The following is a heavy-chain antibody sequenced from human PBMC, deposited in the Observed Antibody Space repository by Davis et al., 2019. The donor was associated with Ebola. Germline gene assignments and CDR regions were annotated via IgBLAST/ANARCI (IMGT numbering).Heavy chain of an antibody. CDR1: GFTFSSYA. V-gene: IGHV3-30-3*01. CDR3: ARDFGVEIGVVPAAKMFYFDY. CDR2: ISYDGSNK. J-gene: IGHJ4*02. Sequence: PGGSLRLSCAASGFTFSSYAMHWVRQAPGKGLEWVAVISYDGSNKYYADPVKGRFTISRDNSKNTLYLQMTSLRAEDTAVYYCARDFGVEIGVVPAAKMFYFDYWGQGTLVTVSS. D-gene: IGHD2-2*01.